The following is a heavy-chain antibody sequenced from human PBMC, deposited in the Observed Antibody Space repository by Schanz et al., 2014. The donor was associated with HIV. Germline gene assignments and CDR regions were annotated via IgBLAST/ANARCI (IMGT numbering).Heavy chain of an antibody. V-gene: IGHV3-23*04. CDR2: ISGSTGRT. Sequence: VQLVESGGGLVQPGGSLRLSCAASGFTFSNYDMTWVRQAPGTGLEWVSSISGSTGRTYYAESVKGRFTISRDNSKNTLYLHMSSLRVEDTAVYYCAKDGGGLRFYNWFDPWGQGILVTVSS. CDR3: AKDGGGLRFYNWFDP. J-gene: IGHJ5*02. D-gene: IGHD2-15*01. CDR1: GFTFSNYD.